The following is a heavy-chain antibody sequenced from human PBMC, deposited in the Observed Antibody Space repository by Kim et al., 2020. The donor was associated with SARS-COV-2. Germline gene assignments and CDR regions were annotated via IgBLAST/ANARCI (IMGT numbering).Heavy chain of an antibody. CDR2: ISYDGSNK. D-gene: IGHD4-17*01. Sequence: GGSLRLSCAASGFTFSSYAMHWVRQAPGKGLEWVAVISYDGSNKYYADSVKGRFTISRDNSKNTLYLQMNSLRAEDTAVYYCARRSRMTTVTPPELKAHYYYYGMDVWGQGTTVTVSS. J-gene: IGHJ6*02. V-gene: IGHV3-30*04. CDR1: GFTFSSYA. CDR3: ARRSRMTTVTPPELKAHYYYYGMDV.